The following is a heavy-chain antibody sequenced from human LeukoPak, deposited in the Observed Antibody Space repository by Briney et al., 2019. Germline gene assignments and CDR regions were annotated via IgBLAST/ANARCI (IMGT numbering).Heavy chain of an antibody. CDR2: ISDDSSNK. D-gene: IGHD5-12*01. V-gene: IGHV3-30*04. J-gene: IGHJ4*02. Sequence: GGSLRLSCGASRFIFLTYSLQWVRQAPAKGREWGAVISDDSSNKYYADAVKGRITISRDNSKNTLYLQMNSLRPEDAAVYFCAGSRGYSYYDSDYWGQGTLVTV. CDR1: RFIFLTYS. CDR3: AGSRGYSYYDSDY.